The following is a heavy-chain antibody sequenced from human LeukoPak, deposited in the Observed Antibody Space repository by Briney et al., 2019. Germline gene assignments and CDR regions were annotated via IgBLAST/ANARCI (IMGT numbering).Heavy chain of an antibody. V-gene: IGHV3-53*01. Sequence: PGGSLRLSCAASGFTVSSKDMSWVRQAPGEGLEWVSIIYTGGSTYYADSVKGRFTISRDNSKNTLYLQMNSLRADDTAVYYCAREGGSCPFDYWGQGTLVTVSS. CDR1: GFTVSSKD. CDR3: AREGGSCPFDY. J-gene: IGHJ4*02. D-gene: IGHD2-15*01. CDR2: IYTGGST.